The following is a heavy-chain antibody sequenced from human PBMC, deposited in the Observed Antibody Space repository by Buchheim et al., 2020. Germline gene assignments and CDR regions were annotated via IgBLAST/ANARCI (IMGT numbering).Heavy chain of an antibody. CDR3: AKDRVFDP. CDR1: GFTFSSYG. CDR2: ISYDGSNK. Sequence: QVQLVESGGGVVQPGRSLRLSCAASGFTFSSYGMHWVRQAPGKGLEWVAVISYDGSNKYYADSVKGRFTISRDNSKNTLYLQMNSLGAEDTAVYYCAKDRVFDPWGQGTL. V-gene: IGHV3-30*18. J-gene: IGHJ5*02.